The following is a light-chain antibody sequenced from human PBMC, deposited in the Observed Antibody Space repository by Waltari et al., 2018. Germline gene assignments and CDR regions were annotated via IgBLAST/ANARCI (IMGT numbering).Light chain of an antibody. J-gene: IGLJ3*02. CDR3: TSWDGGLNGWV. V-gene: IGLV1-44*01. CDR1: SSNIGSNT. CDR2: SND. Sequence: QSVLTQPPSVSGTPGQRVTISCSGGSSNIGSNTVNWYQQFAGTAPRLFIYSNDQPPPGVPDRFSGSKSGTSASLAISGLQSEDEADYYCTSWDGGLNGWVFGGGTKLTVL.